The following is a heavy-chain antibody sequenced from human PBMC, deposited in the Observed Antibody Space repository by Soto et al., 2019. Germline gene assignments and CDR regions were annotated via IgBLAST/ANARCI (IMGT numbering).Heavy chain of an antibody. CDR2: IYWDDDK. CDR1: GFSLITSGVG. J-gene: IGHJ4*02. Sequence: QITLKEAGPTLVKPTQTLTLTCSFSGFSLITSGVGVGWIRQPPGKALEWLALIYWDDDKGYSTSLKSRLTNTKDTSKNQVVLTTTNMDPADTATYYCAHTMAPRIFDYWGQGILVTVSS. V-gene: IGHV2-5*02. CDR3: AHTMAPRIFDY.